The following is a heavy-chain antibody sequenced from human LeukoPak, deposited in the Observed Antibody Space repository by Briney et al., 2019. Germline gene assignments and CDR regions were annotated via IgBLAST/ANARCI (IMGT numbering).Heavy chain of an antibody. J-gene: IGHJ6*02. D-gene: IGHD3-9*01. CDR3: ARDSQNYDILTGPTYYYGMDV. CDR1: GGTFSSYA. V-gene: IGHV1-69*04. Sequence: SVKVSCKASGGTFSSYAISWVRQAPGQELEWMGRIIPILGIANYAQKFQGRVTITADKSTSTAYMELSSLRSEDTAVYYCARDSQNYDILTGPTYYYGMDVWGQGTTVTVSS. CDR2: IIPILGIA.